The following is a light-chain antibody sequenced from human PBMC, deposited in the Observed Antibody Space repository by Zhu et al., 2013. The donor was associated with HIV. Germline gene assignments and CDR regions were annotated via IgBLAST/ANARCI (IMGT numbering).Light chain of an antibody. CDR2: EVT. CDR1: DSDIGDYNF. Sequence: HSALTQPASVSGSPGQSITISCTGTDSDIGDYNFVSWYQQHPGEAPKLIIFEVTNRPSGVSNRFSGSKSDNTASLTISGLQAEDEADYYCSSYGSSSIRVFGGGTKLTVL. CDR3: SSYGSSSIRV. V-gene: IGLV2-14*01. J-gene: IGLJ3*02.